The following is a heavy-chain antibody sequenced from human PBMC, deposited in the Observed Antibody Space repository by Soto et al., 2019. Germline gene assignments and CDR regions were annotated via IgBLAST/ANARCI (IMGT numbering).Heavy chain of an antibody. D-gene: IGHD3-22*01. CDR3: TRDSYSSGYSDY. V-gene: IGHV1-69*13. J-gene: IGHJ4*02. CDR1: GGTFSSYA. CDR2: IIPIFGTA. Sequence: SVKVSCKASGGTFSSYAISWVRQAPGQGLEWMGGIIPIFGTANYAQKFQGRVTITADESTSTAYMQLSSLRSEDTAVYYCTRDSYSSGYSDYWGQGTLVTVSS.